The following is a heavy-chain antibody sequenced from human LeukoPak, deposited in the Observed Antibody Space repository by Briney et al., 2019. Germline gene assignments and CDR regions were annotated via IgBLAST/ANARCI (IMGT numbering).Heavy chain of an antibody. CDR1: GYTFTSYY. D-gene: IGHD1-26*01. V-gene: IGHV1-46*01. Sequence: GASVKVSCKASGYTFTSYYMHWVRQAPGQGLEWMGIINPSGGSTSYAQKFQGRVTMTRDTSTSTVYMELSSLRSEDTAVYYCARVVGATRHIKYYFDYWGQGTLVTVSS. J-gene: IGHJ4*02. CDR3: ARVVGATRHIKYYFDY. CDR2: INPSGGST.